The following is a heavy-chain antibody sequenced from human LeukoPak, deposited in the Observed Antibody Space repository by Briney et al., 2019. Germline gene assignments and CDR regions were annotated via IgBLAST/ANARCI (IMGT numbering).Heavy chain of an antibody. Sequence: ASVKISCKASGNTFSDHYMHWVRQAPGKGPEGIGRVDPEDGDTRYAENFHGRVIITADTSTNTAYMELSSLRSEDTAVYYCATDRIDYGSGRRCYMDVWGKGTTVTVSS. J-gene: IGHJ6*03. CDR1: GNTFSDHY. CDR2: VDPEDGDT. V-gene: IGHV1-69-2*01. D-gene: IGHD3-10*01. CDR3: ATDRIDYGSGRRCYMDV.